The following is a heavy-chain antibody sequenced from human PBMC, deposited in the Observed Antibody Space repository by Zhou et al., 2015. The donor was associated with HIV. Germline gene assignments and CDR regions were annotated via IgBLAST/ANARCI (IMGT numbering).Heavy chain of an antibody. V-gene: IGHV3-74*03. D-gene: IGHD3-9*01. Sequence: EVQLVESGGGLVQPGGSLRLTCETSGFTFSVFVFHWVRQVPGKAPLWVARLGDDGSTKTYADSVKGRFTISRDNARKTLYLDMNSLRVEDTAVYYCARVRLPGRHFDWVRSPPAYWGQGALVTVSS. CDR2: LGDDGSTK. CDR1: GFTFSVFV. CDR3: ARVRLPGRHFDWVRSPPAY. J-gene: IGHJ4*02.